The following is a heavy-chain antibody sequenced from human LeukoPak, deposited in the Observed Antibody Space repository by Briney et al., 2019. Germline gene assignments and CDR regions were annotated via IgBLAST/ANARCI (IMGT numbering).Heavy chain of an antibody. D-gene: IGHD3-22*01. CDR3: AKRPLNYYDSSGYLNY. J-gene: IGHJ4*02. V-gene: IGHV4-38-2*02. CDR1: GYSISSGYY. Sequence: SETLSLTCTVSGYSISSGYYWGWIRQPPGKGLEWIGSIYHSGSTYYNPSLKSRVTISVDTSKNQFSLKLNSVTAADTAVYYCAKRPLNYYDSSGYLNYWGQGTLVTVSS. CDR2: IYHSGST.